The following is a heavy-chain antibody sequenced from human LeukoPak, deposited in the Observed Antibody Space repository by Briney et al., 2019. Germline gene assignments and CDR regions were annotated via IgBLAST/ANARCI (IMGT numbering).Heavy chain of an antibody. CDR3: AKERRRVDTAMVRSYYFEN. CDR2: IRYDGSNDGTNK. J-gene: IGHJ4*02. V-gene: IGHV3-30*02. Sequence: PGGSLRLSCVASGFTFSSHGMHWVRQAPGKGLEWVAFIRYDGSNDGTNKYYADSVKGRFTVSRDNSKSTLYLQMNSLRGEDTAVYYCAKERRRVDTAMVRSYYFENWGQGTLVTVSS. D-gene: IGHD5-18*01. CDR1: GFTFSSHG.